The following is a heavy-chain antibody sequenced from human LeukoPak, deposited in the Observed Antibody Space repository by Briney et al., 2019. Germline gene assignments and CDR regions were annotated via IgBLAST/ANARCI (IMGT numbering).Heavy chain of an antibody. D-gene: IGHD6-19*01. CDR2: INHSGST. J-gene: IGHJ6*03. CDR1: GGSFSGYY. Sequence: SETLSLTCAVYGGSFSGYYWSWIRQPPGKGLEWIGEINHSGSTNYNPSLKSRVTISVDTSKNQFSLKLSSVTAADTAVYYCARGAYSSGWLGAYYYYYMDVWGKGTTVTVSS. V-gene: IGHV4-34*01. CDR3: ARGAYSSGWLGAYYYYYMDV.